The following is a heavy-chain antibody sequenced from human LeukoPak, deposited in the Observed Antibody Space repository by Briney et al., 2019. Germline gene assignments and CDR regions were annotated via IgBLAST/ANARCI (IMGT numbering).Heavy chain of an antibody. Sequence: GGSLRLSCAASGFTFSSYDMNWVRQAPGKGLEWFSYISSSGNTIYYADSVKGRFTISRDNAKNSLYLQMNSLRAEDTAVYYCARASSGWYIRYYYMDVWGIGTTVTISS. CDR3: ARASSGWYIRYYYMDV. CDR1: GFTFSSYD. D-gene: IGHD6-19*01. CDR2: ISSSGNTI. J-gene: IGHJ6*03. V-gene: IGHV3-48*03.